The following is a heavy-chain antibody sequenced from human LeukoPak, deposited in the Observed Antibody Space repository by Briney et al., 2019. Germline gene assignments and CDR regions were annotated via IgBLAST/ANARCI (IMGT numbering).Heavy chain of an antibody. D-gene: IGHD6-19*01. CDR1: GGTFSNYA. CDR2: IIPIFGTA. V-gene: IGHV1-69*13. CDR3: ARILSSSWYEYFHH. J-gene: IGHJ1*01. Sequence: SVKVSCKASGGTFSNYAISWVRQASGQGLEWMGAIIPIFGTANYAQKFQGRVTITADESTSTAYMELSSLRSEDTAVYYCARILSSSWYEYFHHWGQGTLVTVSS.